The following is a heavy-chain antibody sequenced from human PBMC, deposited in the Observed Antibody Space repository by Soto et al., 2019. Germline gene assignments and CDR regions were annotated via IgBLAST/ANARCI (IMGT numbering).Heavy chain of an antibody. D-gene: IGHD1-26*01. CDR1: GGSISSGAYY. Sequence: QVQLQESGPGLVKPSQTLSLTCTASGGSISSGAYYWSWIRQHPGKGLEWIGYIYYSGSTYYNPSLKSRVTISVDTSKNQFSLKLSSVTAADTAVYFCARDELTGAHFDYWGQGTLVTVSS. CDR3: ARDELTGAHFDY. CDR2: IYYSGST. J-gene: IGHJ4*02. V-gene: IGHV4-31*03.